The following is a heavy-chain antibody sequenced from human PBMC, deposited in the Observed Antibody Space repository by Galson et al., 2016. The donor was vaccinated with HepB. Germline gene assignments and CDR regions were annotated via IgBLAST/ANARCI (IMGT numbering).Heavy chain of an antibody. CDR3: ARAFRYGTGWYGRNDC. V-gene: IGHV3-11*03. D-gene: IGHD6-19*01. Sequence: SLRLSCAASGFIFSDFYMTWIRQAPGKGLEWVSYISPSSSYANDADSVQGRFTISRDTSKNTLYLEMNSLRAEDTAIYYCARAFRYGTGWYGRNDCWGQGTLVTVSS. J-gene: IGHJ4*02. CDR1: GFIFSDFY. CDR2: ISPSSSYA.